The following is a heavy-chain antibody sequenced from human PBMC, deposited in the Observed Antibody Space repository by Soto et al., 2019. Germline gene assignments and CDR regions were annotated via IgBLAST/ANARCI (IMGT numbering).Heavy chain of an antibody. CDR3: AKAWGDRRYNWNDPLGLDAFDI. D-gene: IGHD1-20*01. Sequence: EVQLVESGGGLVQPGRSLRLSCAASGFTFDDYAMHWVRQAPGKGLEWVSGISWNSGSIGYADSVKGRFTISRDNAKNSLYQQMNRLRAEDTALYYCAKAWGDRRYNWNDPLGLDAFDIWGQGTMVTVSS. J-gene: IGHJ3*02. V-gene: IGHV3-9*01. CDR2: ISWNSGSI. CDR1: GFTFDDYA.